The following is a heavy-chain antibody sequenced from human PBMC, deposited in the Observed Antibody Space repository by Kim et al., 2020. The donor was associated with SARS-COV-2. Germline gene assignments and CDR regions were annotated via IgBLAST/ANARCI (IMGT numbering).Heavy chain of an antibody. CDR3: ASLGGRRDGYSARNFDY. D-gene: IGHD3-16*01. Sequence: SETLSLTCTVSGGSISSYYWSWIRQPPGKGLEWIGYIYYSGSTNYNPSLKSRVTISVDTSKNQFSLKLGSVTAADTAVYYCASLGGRRDGYSARNFDYWGQGTLVTVSS. V-gene: IGHV4-59*13. CDR1: GGSISSYY. J-gene: IGHJ4*02. CDR2: IYYSGST.